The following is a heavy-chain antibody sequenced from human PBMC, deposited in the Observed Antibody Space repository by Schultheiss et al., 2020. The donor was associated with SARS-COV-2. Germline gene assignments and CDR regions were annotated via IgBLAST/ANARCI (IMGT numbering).Heavy chain of an antibody. Sequence: SQTLSLTCAISGDSVSSNSAAWNWIRQSPSRGLEWLGRTYYRSKWYNDYAVSVKSRITINPDTSKNQFSLKLSSVTAADTAVYYCARVGSEIAVAGSIDYWGQGTLVTVSS. CDR1: GDSVSSNSAA. CDR3: ARVGSEIAVAGSIDY. V-gene: IGHV6-1*01. CDR2: TYYRSKWYN. D-gene: IGHD6-19*01. J-gene: IGHJ4*02.